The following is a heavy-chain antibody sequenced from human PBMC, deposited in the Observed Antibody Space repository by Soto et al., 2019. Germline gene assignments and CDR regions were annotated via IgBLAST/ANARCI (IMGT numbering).Heavy chain of an antibody. J-gene: IGHJ6*02. D-gene: IGHD2-2*01. CDR2: IYWDDDK. CDR1: RRSLSTSGVG. V-gene: IGHV2-70*01. Sequence: LTCLVCRRSLSTSGVGVGWIRQPPGKALEWLALIYWDDDKYYSTSLKTRLTISKDTSKNQVVLTMTNMDPVDTATYYCARTSRDCSSTSCYGLGYYYYYGMDVWGQGTTVTVSS. CDR3: ARTSRDCSSTSCYGLGYYYYYGMDV.